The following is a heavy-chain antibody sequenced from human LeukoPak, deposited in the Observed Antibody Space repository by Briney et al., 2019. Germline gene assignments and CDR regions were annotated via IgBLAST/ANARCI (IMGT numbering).Heavy chain of an antibody. V-gene: IGHV3-73*01. D-gene: IGHD6-6*01. CDR3: ARDSSSEGPLDY. Sequence: GGSLRLSCAASGFIFSASAVHWVRQASGKGLEWIGRIRSKANNYATAYAGSLKGRFTVSRDDSKNTAYLQMNSLKTEDSAVYFCARDSSSEGPLDYWGQGTLVAVSS. CDR1: GFIFSASA. J-gene: IGHJ4*02. CDR2: IRSKANNYAT.